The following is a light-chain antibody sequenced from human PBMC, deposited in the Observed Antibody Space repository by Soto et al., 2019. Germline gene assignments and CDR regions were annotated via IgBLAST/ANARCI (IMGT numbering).Light chain of an antibody. Sequence: EVVMTQSPATLSVSPGERVTLSCRASQSINAHLAWYQQKPGQAPRLLIHGASTRATGIPARFSGSGFGTEFIXXIXSXXSADFAVYYCQQYNTWLWTFGQGTKVEIQ. CDR1: QSINAH. J-gene: IGKJ1*01. V-gene: IGKV3-15*01. CDR3: QQYNTWLWT. CDR2: GAS.